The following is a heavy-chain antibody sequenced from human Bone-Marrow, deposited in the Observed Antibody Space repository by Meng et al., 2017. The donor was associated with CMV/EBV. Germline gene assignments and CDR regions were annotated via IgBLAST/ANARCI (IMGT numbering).Heavy chain of an antibody. CDR2: INPNSGGT. J-gene: IGHJ6*02. V-gene: IGHV1-2*02. D-gene: IGHD3-3*01. CDR1: GYTFTGYY. Sequence: ASVKVSCKASGYTFTGYYMHWVRQAPGQGLEWMGWINPNSGGTNYAQKFQGRVTMTRDTSISTAYMELSRLRSDDTAVYYCARADFWSGYLLNMDVWGQGTTVTVSS. CDR3: ARADFWSGYLLNMDV.